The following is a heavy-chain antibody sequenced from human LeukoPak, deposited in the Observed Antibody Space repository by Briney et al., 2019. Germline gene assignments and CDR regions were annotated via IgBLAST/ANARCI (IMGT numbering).Heavy chain of an antibody. J-gene: IGHJ4*02. CDR1: GGSISSYH. D-gene: IGHD4-17*01. Sequence: SETLSLTCTVSGGSISSYHWSWIRQPPGKGLEWIGYIYYSGSTNYNPSLKSRVTISVDTSKNQFSLKLSSVTAADTAVYYCARVPGDYGLDYWGQGTLVTVSS. CDR3: ARVPGDYGLDY. V-gene: IGHV4-59*01. CDR2: IYYSGST.